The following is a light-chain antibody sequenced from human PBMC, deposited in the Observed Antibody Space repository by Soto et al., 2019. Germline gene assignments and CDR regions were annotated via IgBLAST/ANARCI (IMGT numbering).Light chain of an antibody. CDR3: SSYTSSSTSEV. CDR1: SSDVGGYNY. Sequence: QSALTQPASVSGSPGQPITISCTGTSSDVGGYNYVSWYQQHPGKAPKLMIYDVSNRPSGVSNRFSGSKSGNTASLTISGLQAEDEADYYCSSYTSSSTSEVFGGGTKVTVL. CDR2: DVS. J-gene: IGLJ2*01. V-gene: IGLV2-14*01.